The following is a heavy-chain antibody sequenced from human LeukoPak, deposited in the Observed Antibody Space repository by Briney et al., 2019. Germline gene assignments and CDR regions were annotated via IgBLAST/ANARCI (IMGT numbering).Heavy chain of an antibody. Sequence: ASVKVSCKASGYTFTSYYMHWVRQAPGQGLEWMGWISAYNGNIKYAQKLQGRVTMTTDTSTSTAYMELRSLRSDDTAVYYCARDLNRYYHDSSGCLDYWGQGTLVTVSS. CDR2: ISAYNGNI. V-gene: IGHV1-18*04. J-gene: IGHJ4*02. CDR3: ARDLNRYYHDSSGCLDY. CDR1: GYTFTSYY. D-gene: IGHD3-22*01.